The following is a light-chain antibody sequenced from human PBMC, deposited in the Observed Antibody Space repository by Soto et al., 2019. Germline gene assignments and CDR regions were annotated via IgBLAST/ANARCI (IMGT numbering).Light chain of an antibody. V-gene: IGKV1-39*01. Sequence: DIQMTQSPSSLSASVGDRVTITCRASQSISSYLNWYQQKPGKAPNLLIYAASSLQSGVPSRFSGSGSGTDFTLTISSLQPEDFATYYCQQSYSTPRTFGHGTKVEI. J-gene: IGKJ1*01. CDR3: QQSYSTPRT. CDR2: AAS. CDR1: QSISSY.